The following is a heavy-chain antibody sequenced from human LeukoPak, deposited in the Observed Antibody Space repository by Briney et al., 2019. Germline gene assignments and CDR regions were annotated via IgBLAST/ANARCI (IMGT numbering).Heavy chain of an antibody. D-gene: IGHD1-26*01. CDR1: GGSISSSSYY. CDR2: IYYSGST. J-gene: IGHJ3*01. V-gene: IGHV4-39*07. CDR3: ARVGNVSGSYYRVSQTFDV. Sequence: PSETLSLTCTVSGGSISSSSYYWGWIRQPPGKGLEWIGSIYYSGSTYYNPSLKSRVTISVDTSKNQFSLKLSSVTAADTAVYYCARVGNVSGSYYRVSQTFDVWGQGTMVTVSS.